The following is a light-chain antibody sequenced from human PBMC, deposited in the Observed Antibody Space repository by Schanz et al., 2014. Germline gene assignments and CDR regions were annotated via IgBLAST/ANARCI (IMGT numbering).Light chain of an antibody. CDR2: SNT. J-gene: IGLJ3*02. CDR3: QSYDTSLTGV. Sequence: QSVLTQPPSVSGAPGQTVTISCSGSSSNIGAGYDVHWYRQLPGAAPKLLIYSNTNRPSGVPDRFSGSKSDTSASLAITGLQAEDEADYYCQSYDTSLTGVFGGGTKLTVL. V-gene: IGLV1-40*01. CDR1: SSNIGAGYD.